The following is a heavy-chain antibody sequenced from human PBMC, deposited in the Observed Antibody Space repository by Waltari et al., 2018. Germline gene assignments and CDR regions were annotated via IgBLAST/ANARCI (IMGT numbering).Heavy chain of an antibody. CDR2: ISSSSSYI. CDR1: GFTFSSYS. D-gene: IGHD1-20*01. CDR3: ARDVGITGTRGNWFDP. J-gene: IGHJ5*02. V-gene: IGHV3-21*01. Sequence: EVQLVESGGGLVKPGGSLRLSCAASGFTFSSYSMNWVRPAPGKGLEWVSSISSSSSYIYYADSVKGRFTISRDNAKNSLYLQMNSLRAEDTAVYYCARDVGITGTRGNWFDPWGQGTLVTVSS.